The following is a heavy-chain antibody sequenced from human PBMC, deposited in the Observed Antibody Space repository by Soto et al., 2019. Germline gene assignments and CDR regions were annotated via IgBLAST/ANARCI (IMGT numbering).Heavy chain of an antibody. J-gene: IGHJ5*02. D-gene: IGHD3-10*01. CDR3: ARWGGTMVRGLNWFDP. CDR2: ISAYNGNT. Sequence: RASVKVSCKASGYTFTSYGISWVRQAPGQGLEWMGWISAYNGNTNYAQKLQGRVTMTTDTSTSTAYMELRSLRSDDTAVYYCARWGGTMVRGLNWFDPWGQGTLVTVSS. CDR1: GYTFTSYG. V-gene: IGHV1-18*04.